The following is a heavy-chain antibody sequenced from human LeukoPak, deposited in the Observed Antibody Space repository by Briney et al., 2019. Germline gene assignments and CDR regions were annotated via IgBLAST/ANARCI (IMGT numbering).Heavy chain of an antibody. Sequence: PGRSLRLSCAASGFTFSSYGMHWVGQAPGKGLEGVAVIWYDGSNKYYADSVKGRFTISRDNSKNTLYLQMNSLRAEDTAVYYCARVGATGVDAFDIWGQGTMVTVSS. J-gene: IGHJ3*02. D-gene: IGHD1-26*01. V-gene: IGHV3-33*01. CDR1: GFTFSSYG. CDR2: IWYDGSNK. CDR3: ARVGATGVDAFDI.